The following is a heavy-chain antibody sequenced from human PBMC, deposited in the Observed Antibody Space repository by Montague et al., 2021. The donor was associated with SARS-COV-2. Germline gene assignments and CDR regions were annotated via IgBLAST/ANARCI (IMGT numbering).Heavy chain of an antibody. J-gene: IGHJ4*02. D-gene: IGHD6-13*01. CDR3: AHRLSIAAAGGGGPYFDY. CDR2: IYWDDDK. Sequence: PALVKPTQTLTLTCTFSGFSLSTSGVGVGWIRQPPGKALEWLALIYWDDDKRYSPSLKSRLTITKDTSKNQVVLTMTNMDPADTATYYCAHRLSIAAAGGGGPYFDYWGQGTLVTVSS. V-gene: IGHV2-5*02. CDR1: GFSLSTSGVG.